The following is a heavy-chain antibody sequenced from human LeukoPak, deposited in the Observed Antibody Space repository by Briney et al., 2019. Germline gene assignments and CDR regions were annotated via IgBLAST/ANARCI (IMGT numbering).Heavy chain of an antibody. Sequence: GASVTVSCTASGYTFTSYGISWVRQAPGQGLEWMGWISAYNGNTNYAQKLQGRVTMTTDTSTSTAYVELRSLRSDDTAVYYCARSSGYYYFSYYYYGMDVWGQGTTVTVSS. CDR2: ISAYNGNT. V-gene: IGHV1-18*01. J-gene: IGHJ6*02. D-gene: IGHD3-22*01. CDR1: GYTFTSYG. CDR3: ARSSGYYYFSYYYYGMDV.